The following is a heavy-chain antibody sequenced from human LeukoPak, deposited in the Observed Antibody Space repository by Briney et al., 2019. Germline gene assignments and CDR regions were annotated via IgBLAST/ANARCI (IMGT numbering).Heavy chain of an antibody. CDR3: AKVPPSITAAGNWLDP. CDR1: GYTFTGYY. J-gene: IGHJ5*02. V-gene: IGHV1-2*06. Sequence: ASVKVSCKASGYTFTGYYIHWVRQAPGQGLEWMGRINPDTGGTDYAQKFQGRITKTRDTSITTAYMELSRLTSDDTAMYYCAKVPPSITAAGNWLDPWGQGALVTVSS. D-gene: IGHD6-13*01. CDR2: INPDTGGT.